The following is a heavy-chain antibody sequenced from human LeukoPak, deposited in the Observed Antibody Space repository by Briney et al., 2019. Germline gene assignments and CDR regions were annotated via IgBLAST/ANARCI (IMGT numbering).Heavy chain of an antibody. J-gene: IGHJ4*02. Sequence: GGSLRLSCAASGFTFSSYGMHWVRQAPGKGLEWVSAISGSGDSTYHADSVKGRFTISRDNSKNTVYLQMNSLRAEDTAVYYCAKNDGHVDYWGQGTLVTVSS. CDR2: ISGSGDST. D-gene: IGHD3-16*01. CDR1: GFTFSSYG. V-gene: IGHV3-23*01. CDR3: AKNDGHVDY.